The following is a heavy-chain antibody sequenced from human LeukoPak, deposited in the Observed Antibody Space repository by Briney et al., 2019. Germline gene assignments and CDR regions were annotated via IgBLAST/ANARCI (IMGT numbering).Heavy chain of an antibody. J-gene: IGHJ6*03. D-gene: IGHD5-18*01. CDR2: IYTSGST. CDR3: ARASSFPYSYGQGAYYSYYYMDV. Sequence: SETLSLTCTVSGVSISSYYWSWIRQPAGKGLEWIGRIYTSGSTNYNPSLKSRVTMSVDTSKNQFSLNLSSVTAADTAVYYCARASSFPYSYGQGAYYSYYYMDVWGKGTTVTVSS. CDR1: GVSISSYY. V-gene: IGHV4-4*07.